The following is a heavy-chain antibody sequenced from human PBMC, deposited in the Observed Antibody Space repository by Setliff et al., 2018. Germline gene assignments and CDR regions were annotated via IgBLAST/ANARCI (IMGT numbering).Heavy chain of an antibody. CDR1: GYSISSAYYW. CDR2: IDWDDDK. J-gene: IGHJ4*02. D-gene: IGHD3-3*01. CDR3: ARCITIFGVVIPNAFDY. Sequence: TLSLTCAVSGYSISSAYYWGWIRQPPGKALEWLARIDWDDDKYYSTSLKSRLTITKDTSKNQVVLTMTNMDPVDTATYYCARCITIFGVVIPNAFDYWGQGTLVTVSS. V-gene: IGHV2-70*11.